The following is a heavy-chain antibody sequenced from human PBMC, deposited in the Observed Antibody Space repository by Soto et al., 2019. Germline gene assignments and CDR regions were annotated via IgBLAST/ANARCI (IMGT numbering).Heavy chain of an antibody. CDR2: INHSGST. J-gene: IGHJ6*02. V-gene: IGHV4-34*01. D-gene: IGHD6-13*01. CDR3: ASRRGGIAAAVDYYGMDV. Sequence: SETLSLTCAVYGGSFSGYYWSWIRQPPGKGLEWIGEINHSGSTNYNPSLKSRVTISVDTSKNQFSLKLSSVTAADTAVYYRASRRGGIAAAVDYYGMDVWGQGTTVTVSS. CDR1: GGSFSGYY.